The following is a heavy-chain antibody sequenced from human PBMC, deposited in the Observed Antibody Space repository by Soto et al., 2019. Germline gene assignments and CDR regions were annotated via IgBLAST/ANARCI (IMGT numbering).Heavy chain of an antibody. CDR2: ISYDGSNK. CDR3: AKDILSRYDYIWGSYRPNWFDP. V-gene: IGHV3-30*18. J-gene: IGHJ5*02. CDR1: GFTFSSYG. Sequence: QVQLVESGGGVVQPGRSLRLSCAASGFTFSSYGMHWVRQAPGKGLEWVAVISYDGSNKYYADSVKGRFTISRDNSKNTLYLQMNSLRAEDTAVYYCAKDILSRYDYIWGSYRPNWFDPWGQGTLVTVSS. D-gene: IGHD3-16*02.